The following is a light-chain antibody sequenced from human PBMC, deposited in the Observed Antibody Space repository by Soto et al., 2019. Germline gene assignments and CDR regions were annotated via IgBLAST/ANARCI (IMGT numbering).Light chain of an antibody. CDR3: QQSYSTPWT. Sequence: DIQMTHSPSSLSASVGDRVTITCRASQSISSYLNWYQQKPGKAPKLLIYAASSLQSGVPSRFSGSGSGTDFTLTISSLQPEDFATYYCQQSYSTPWTFGQGNKVDIX. J-gene: IGKJ1*01. CDR1: QSISSY. CDR2: AAS. V-gene: IGKV1-39*01.